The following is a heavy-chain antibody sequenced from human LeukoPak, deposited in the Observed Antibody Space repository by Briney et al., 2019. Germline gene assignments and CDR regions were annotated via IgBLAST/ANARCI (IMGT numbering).Heavy chain of an antibody. Sequence: GGSLRLSCAASGFTFSSYAMSWVHQAPGKGLEWVSAISGSGGTTYYADSAKGRFTISRANSKNTLYLQMTSLRAEDTGVYYCAKDFGDCSGTSCYITAFDYWGQGTLVTVSS. CDR3: AKDFGDCSGTSCYITAFDY. D-gene: IGHD2-2*02. CDR1: GFTFSSYA. J-gene: IGHJ4*02. V-gene: IGHV3-23*01. CDR2: ISGSGGTT.